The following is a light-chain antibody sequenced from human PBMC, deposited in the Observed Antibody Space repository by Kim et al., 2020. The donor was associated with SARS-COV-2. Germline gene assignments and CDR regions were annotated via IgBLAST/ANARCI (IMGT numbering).Light chain of an antibody. CDR1: SLRTYY. J-gene: IGLJ2*01. CDR3: NSRDSNDNVV. CDR2: GKN. V-gene: IGLV3-19*01. Sequence: VALGQTVRITCQGDSLRTYYATWYQQKPGQAPIVVIYGKNNRPSGIPDRFSGSSSGNTASLTITGTQAGDEADYYCNSRDSNDNVVFGGGTQLT.